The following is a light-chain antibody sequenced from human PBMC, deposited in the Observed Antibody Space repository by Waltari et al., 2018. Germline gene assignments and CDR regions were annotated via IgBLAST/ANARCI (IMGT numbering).Light chain of an antibody. CDR3: QSYDSSNRGI. J-gene: IGLJ2*01. Sequence: NFMLTQPHSVSDAPGKTVTISCPRSSGNIGSSYVQWYQQRPGSVPPAMNYRDKERPSGVPERFFGASDRSSNSAFLTISGLKTEDEADYYCQSYDSSNRGIFGGGTKLTVL. V-gene: IGLV6-57*04. CDR2: RDK. CDR1: SGNIGSSY.